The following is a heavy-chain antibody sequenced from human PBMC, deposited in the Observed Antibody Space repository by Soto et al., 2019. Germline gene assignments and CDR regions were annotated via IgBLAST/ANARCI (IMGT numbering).Heavy chain of an antibody. D-gene: IGHD1-1*01. CDR1: GASISGFY. CDR3: VRDGTKALRDWFDP. Sequence: PSETLSLTCTVSGASISGFYWSWIRKSAGKGLEWIGRIYATGTTDYNPSLKSRVMMSVDTSKKQFSLKLRSVTAADTAVYYCVRDGTKALRDWFDPWGQGISVTVSS. V-gene: IGHV4-4*07. CDR2: IYATGTT. J-gene: IGHJ5*02.